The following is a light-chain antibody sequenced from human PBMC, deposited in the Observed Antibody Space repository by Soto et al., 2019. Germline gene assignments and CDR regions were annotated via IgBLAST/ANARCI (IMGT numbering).Light chain of an antibody. CDR2: GNS. Sequence: QSVLTQPPSVSGAPGQRVTISCTGSSSNIGAGYDVHWYQQLPGTAPKLLIYGNSNRPAGVPDRFSGSKSGTSASLAITGLQAEDEADYCCQSYVGSRSGDVFGTGTKLAVL. CDR3: QSYVGSRSGDV. CDR1: SSNIGAGYD. J-gene: IGLJ1*01. V-gene: IGLV1-40*01.